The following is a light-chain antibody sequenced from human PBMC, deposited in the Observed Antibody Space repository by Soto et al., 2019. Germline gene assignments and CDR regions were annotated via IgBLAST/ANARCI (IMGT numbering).Light chain of an antibody. CDR1: PIVDNY. Sequence: EIVLTQSPATLSLSPGERATLSCRASPIVDNYIAWYQQKPGQAPRLLIYGAFNRATGIPARFSGSGSGTDFTLTINSLEPEDFAVYYCQQRNIWPPVTFGPGTRLEIK. J-gene: IGKJ5*01. V-gene: IGKV3-11*01. CDR3: QQRNIWPPVT. CDR2: GAF.